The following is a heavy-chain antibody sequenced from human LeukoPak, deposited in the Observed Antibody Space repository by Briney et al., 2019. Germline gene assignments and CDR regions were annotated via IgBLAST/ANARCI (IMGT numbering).Heavy chain of an antibody. V-gene: IGHV1-2*04. D-gene: IGHD3-10*01. J-gene: IGHJ4*02. CDR2: INPNSGGT. Sequence: ASVKVSCKASGYTFAGYYMHWVRQAPGQGLEWMGWINPNSGGTNYAQKFQGWVTMTRDTSISTAYMELSRLRSDDTAVYYCARSTKSPYYYGSGSYHDYWGQGTLVTVSS. CDR1: GYTFAGYY. CDR3: ARSTKSPYYYGSGSYHDY.